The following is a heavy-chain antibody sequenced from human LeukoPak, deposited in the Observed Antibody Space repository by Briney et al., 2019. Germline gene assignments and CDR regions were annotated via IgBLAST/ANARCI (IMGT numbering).Heavy chain of an antibody. V-gene: IGHV3-23*01. CDR2: ISGSGGST. J-gene: IGHJ6*02. D-gene: IGHD3-9*01. CDR3: AKTNYDILTGYYRGMDV. CDR1: GFTFSSYA. Sequence: TGGSLRLSCAASGFTFSSYAMSWVRQASGKGLEWVSAISGSGGSTYYADSVEGRFTISRDNSKNTLYLQMNSLRAEDTAVYYCAKTNYDILTGYYRGMDVWGQGTTVTVSS.